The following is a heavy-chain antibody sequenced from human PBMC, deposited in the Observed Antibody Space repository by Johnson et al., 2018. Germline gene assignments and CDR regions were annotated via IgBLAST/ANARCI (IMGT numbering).Heavy chain of an antibody. V-gene: IGHV3-74*01. J-gene: IGHJ6*03. Sequence: VQLQESGGGLVQPGGSLRLSCAASGLSFSNDWMHWVRQAPGKGLVWVSRISRDGSTRSYADSVKGRFTISRANAKNTMYLQMNSLRAEDRAVYFCAREGGNYEGGYYHYMDVWGKGTTVTVSS. D-gene: IGHD1-7*01. CDR2: ISRDGSTR. CDR1: GLSFSNDW. CDR3: AREGGNYEGGYYHYMDV.